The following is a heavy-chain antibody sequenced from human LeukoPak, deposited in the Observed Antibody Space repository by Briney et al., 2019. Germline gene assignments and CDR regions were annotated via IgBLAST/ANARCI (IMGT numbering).Heavy chain of an antibody. Sequence: ASVKVSCKAFGYTFTGYYMHWVRQAPGQGLEWMGWINPNSGGTNYAQKFQGRVTMTRDTSISTAYMELSRLRSDDTAVYYCARSDSSGWYSRLFYFDYWGQGTLVTVSS. J-gene: IGHJ4*02. V-gene: IGHV1-2*02. CDR1: GYTFTGYY. CDR2: INPNSGGT. CDR3: ARSDSSGWYSRLFYFDY. D-gene: IGHD6-19*01.